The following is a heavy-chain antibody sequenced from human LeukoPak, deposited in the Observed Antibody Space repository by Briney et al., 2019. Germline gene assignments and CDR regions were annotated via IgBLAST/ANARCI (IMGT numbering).Heavy chain of an antibody. J-gene: IGHJ4*02. Sequence: SETLSLTCTVSGDSIRSYHWTWFRQSPGRGLEWIGYIYYSGSTNYNPSLKSRLTISVDTSKHQFSLKVSSVTAADTAVYYCARHAPGYFDYWGQGTLVTVSS. V-gene: IGHV4-59*08. CDR3: ARHAPGYFDY. CDR2: IYYSGST. CDR1: GDSIRSYH.